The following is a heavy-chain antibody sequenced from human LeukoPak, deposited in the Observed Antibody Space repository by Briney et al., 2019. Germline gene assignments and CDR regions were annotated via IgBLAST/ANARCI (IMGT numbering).Heavy chain of an antibody. CDR3: ARVEIGIGALFDY. Sequence: SETLSPTCTVSGGSISSGDYYWSWIRQPPGKGLEWIGYIYYSGSTYYNPSLKSRVTISVDTSKNQFSLKLSSVTAADTAVYYCARVEIGIGALFDYWGQGTLVTVSS. CDR1: GGSISSGDYY. V-gene: IGHV4-30-4*01. D-gene: IGHD3-10*01. CDR2: IYYSGST. J-gene: IGHJ4*02.